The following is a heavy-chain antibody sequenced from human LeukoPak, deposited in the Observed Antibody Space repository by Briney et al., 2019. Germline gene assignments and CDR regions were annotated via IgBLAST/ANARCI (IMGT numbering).Heavy chain of an antibody. Sequence: GGSLRLSCAASGFTFSTYCMSWVRQAPGKGLEWVSGIGISGVTTYYADSVKGRFTISRDNSKNTLYLQMNSLRAEDTAVYYCAKERVGAKFYYYGMDVWGQGTTVTVSS. V-gene: IGHV3-23*01. J-gene: IGHJ6*02. CDR2: IGISGVTT. CDR3: AKERVGAKFYYYGMDV. D-gene: IGHD1-26*01. CDR1: GFTFSTYC.